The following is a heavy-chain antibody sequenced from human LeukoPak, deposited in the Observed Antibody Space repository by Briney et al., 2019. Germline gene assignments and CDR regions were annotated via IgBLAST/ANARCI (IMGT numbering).Heavy chain of an antibody. V-gene: IGHV3-30*14. D-gene: IGHD5-12*01. Sequence: PGGSLRLSCAASGFTFSTYAMHWVRQAPGKGLEWVAVIPYDGSNKYYADSVKGRFTISRDNSKNTLYLQMNSLRAEDTAVYYCARDRYSGYDFGYWGQGTLVTVSS. CDR3: ARDRYSGYDFGY. CDR1: GFTFSTYA. CDR2: IPYDGSNK. J-gene: IGHJ4*02.